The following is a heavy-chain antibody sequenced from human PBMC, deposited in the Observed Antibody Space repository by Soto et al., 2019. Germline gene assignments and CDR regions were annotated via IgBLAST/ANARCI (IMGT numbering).Heavy chain of an antibody. CDR3: ARHPGYYDILTGYTTYYFDS. D-gene: IGHD3-9*01. CDR1: GGSISSYY. V-gene: IGHV4-59*08. J-gene: IGHJ4*02. CDR2: IYYSGST. Sequence: SETLSLTCTVSGGSISSYYWSWIRQPPGKGLEWIRYIYYSGSTGYNPSLKSRVTISLDTPKNQFSLKLSSVTAADTAVYYCARHPGYYDILTGYTTYYFDSWGQGILVTVSS.